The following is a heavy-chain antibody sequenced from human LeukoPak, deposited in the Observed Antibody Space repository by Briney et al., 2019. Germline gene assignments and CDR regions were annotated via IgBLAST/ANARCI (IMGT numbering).Heavy chain of an antibody. Sequence: GGSLRLSCVASGFTFTTFWMNWVRQAPGKGLEWVAVISYDGSNKYYADSVKGRFTISRDNSKNTLYLQMNSLRAEDTAVYYCARIFNYYYYYMDVWGKGTTVTVSS. CDR3: ARIFNYYYYYMDV. CDR2: ISYDGSNK. V-gene: IGHV3-30*03. CDR1: GFTFTTFW. J-gene: IGHJ6*03.